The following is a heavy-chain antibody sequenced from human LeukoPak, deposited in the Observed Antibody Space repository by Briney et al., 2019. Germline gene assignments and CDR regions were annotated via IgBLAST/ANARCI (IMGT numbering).Heavy chain of an antibody. V-gene: IGHV3-21*01. Sequence: PGGSLRLSCAASGFTFSISGMNWVRQAPGKGLEWVSSISPDSGFIPQADSVKGRFTISRDNAKNSLYLQMESLRVEDTAVYYCAKNPSISSRLAEFWGRGTLVTVSS. J-gene: IGHJ4*02. D-gene: IGHD6-6*01. CDR3: AKNPSISSRLAEF. CDR1: GFTFSISG. CDR2: ISPDSGFI.